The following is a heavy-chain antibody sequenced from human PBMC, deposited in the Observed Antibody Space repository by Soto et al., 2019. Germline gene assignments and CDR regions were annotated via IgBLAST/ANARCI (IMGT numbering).Heavy chain of an antibody. CDR2: ISGSGGST. J-gene: IGHJ4*02. CDR1: GFTFSSYA. CDR3: AKPMPLYAGTVVSFDY. Sequence: EVQLLESGGGLVQPGGSLRLSCAASGFTFSSYAMSWVRQAPGKGLEWVSAISGSGGSTYYADSVRGRFTISRDNSKNTLYLQMNSLRAEDTAVYYCAKPMPLYAGTVVSFDYWGQGTLVTVSS. D-gene: IGHD2-15*01. V-gene: IGHV3-23*01.